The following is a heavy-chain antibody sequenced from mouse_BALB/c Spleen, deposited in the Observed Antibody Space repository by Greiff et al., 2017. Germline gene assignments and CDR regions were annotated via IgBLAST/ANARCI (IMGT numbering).Heavy chain of an antibody. CDR1: GFTFSSYT. CDR2: ISSGGSYT. Sequence: EVHLVESGGGLVKPGGSLKLSCAASGFTFSSYTMSWVRQTPEKRLEWVATISSGGSYTYYPDSVKGRFTISRDNAKNTLYLQMSSLKSEDTAMYYSTRDLVITPSHYFDDRGQGTTLTGSA. V-gene: IGHV5-6-4*01. CDR3: TRDLVITPSHYFDD. D-gene: IGHD2-4*01. J-gene: IGHJ2*01.